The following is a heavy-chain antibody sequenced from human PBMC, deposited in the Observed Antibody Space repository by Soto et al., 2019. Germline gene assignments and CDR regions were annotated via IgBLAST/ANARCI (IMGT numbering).Heavy chain of an antibody. V-gene: IGHV5-51*01. D-gene: IGHD3-10*01. CDR2: IYPGDSDA. CDR3: ARQGGEYNTMSDY. Sequence: PVESLKIACKGSGYTFIKYWICWCLETPVKGLEWMGMIYPGDSDARYSPSFEGQVTFSVDKSINTAYLQWNSLKASDTAMYYCARQGGEYNTMSDYWGQGTLVTVSS. J-gene: IGHJ4*02. CDR1: GYTFIKYW.